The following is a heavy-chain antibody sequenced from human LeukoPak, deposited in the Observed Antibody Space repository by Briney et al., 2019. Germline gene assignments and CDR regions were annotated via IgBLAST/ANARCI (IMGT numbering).Heavy chain of an antibody. V-gene: IGHV4-59*01. Sequence: SETLSLTCTVSGGSFSSYYWTWIRQPPGKGLEWIGYMDSSGSTIYNPSLQSRLTMSLDTSKSQFSLRLSSVTAADTAIYYCTRAVGDSGYGRFSDCWGQGSLVTVSS. J-gene: IGHJ4*02. CDR3: TRAVGDSGYGRFSDC. CDR2: MDSSGST. D-gene: IGHD5-12*01. CDR1: GGSFSSYY.